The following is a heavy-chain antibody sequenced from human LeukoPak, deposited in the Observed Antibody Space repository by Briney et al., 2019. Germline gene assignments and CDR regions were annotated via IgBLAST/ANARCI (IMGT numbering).Heavy chain of an antibody. CDR3: AREGAGYCSGGSCYSSLDY. J-gene: IGHJ4*02. Sequence: ASVKVSCKASGYTFTSYGISWVRQALGQGLEWMGWISAYNGNTNYAQKLQGRVTMTTDTSTSTAYMELRSLRSDDTAVYYCAREGAGYCSGGSCYSSLDYWGQGTLVTVSS. CDR2: ISAYNGNT. D-gene: IGHD2-15*01. V-gene: IGHV1-18*04. CDR1: GYTFTSYG.